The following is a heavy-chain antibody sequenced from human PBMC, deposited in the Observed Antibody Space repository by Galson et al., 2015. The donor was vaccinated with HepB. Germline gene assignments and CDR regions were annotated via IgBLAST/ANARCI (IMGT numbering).Heavy chain of an antibody. CDR2: IWYDGSNK. Sequence: SLRLSCAASGFTSSSYGMHWVRQAPGKGLEWVAVIWYDGSNKYYADSVKGRFTISRDNSKNTLYLQMNSLRAEDTAVYYCARDSDRGWSGYHYFDYWGQGTLVTVSS. D-gene: IGHD3-3*01. V-gene: IGHV3-33*01. CDR3: ARDSDRGWSGYHYFDY. J-gene: IGHJ4*02. CDR1: GFTSSSYG.